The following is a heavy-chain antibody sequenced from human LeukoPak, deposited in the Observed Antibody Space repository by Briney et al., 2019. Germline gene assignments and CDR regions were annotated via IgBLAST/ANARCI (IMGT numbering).Heavy chain of an antibody. CDR2: LNPNSGGT. J-gene: IGHJ4*02. Sequence: ASVKVSCKTSGYTFTAFFSHWVRQAPGQGLEWMGWLNPNSGGTNYAQKFQGRVTMTRATSIRTAYMELSRLRSDDTAVYFSASVGAAYQDSNYWGQGTLVTVSS. V-gene: IGHV1-2*02. CDR3: ASVGAAYQDSNY. D-gene: IGHD1-26*01. CDR1: GYTFTAFF.